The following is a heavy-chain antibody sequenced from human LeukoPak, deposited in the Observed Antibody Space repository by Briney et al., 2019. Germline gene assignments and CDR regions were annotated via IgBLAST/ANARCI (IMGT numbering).Heavy chain of an antibody. CDR3: ARNSHSNGMDV. Sequence: GESLKISCQGSGHTFTTYWIGWVREMPGEGLEWMGIIYPGDSDTTYSPSFQGQVTFSADKSISTAYLQWRSLKASDTAMYYCARNSHSNGMDVWGQGTTVTVSS. J-gene: IGHJ6*02. CDR1: GHTFTTYW. V-gene: IGHV5-51*01. CDR2: IYPGDSDT. D-gene: IGHD2-15*01.